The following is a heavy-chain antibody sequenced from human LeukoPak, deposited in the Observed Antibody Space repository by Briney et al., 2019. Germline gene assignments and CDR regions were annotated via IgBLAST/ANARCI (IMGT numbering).Heavy chain of an antibody. CDR1: GGTFSSYA. CDR3: ARGQQLDLYYFDY. V-gene: IGHV1-69*05. Sequence: GSSVKVSCKASGGTFSSYAISWVRQAPGQGPEWMGGVIPIFGTANYAQKFQGRVTITTDESTSTAYMELSSLRSEDTAVYYCARGQQLDLYYFDYWGQGTLVTVSS. J-gene: IGHJ4*02. CDR2: VIPIFGTA. D-gene: IGHD6-13*01.